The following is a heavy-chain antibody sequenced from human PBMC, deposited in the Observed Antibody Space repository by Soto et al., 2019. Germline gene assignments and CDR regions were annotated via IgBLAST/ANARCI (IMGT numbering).Heavy chain of an antibody. Sequence: QVQLVESGGGVVQPGRSLRLSCVASGFIFSDYVMHWVRQVPGKGLEWVAAISHLGNMKFYADSMMGRFIISRDNSKNMLYLQINTLRSEDTALYYCARREEGASSDLLDSWGQGTLVTVSS. CDR3: ARREEGASSDLLDS. V-gene: IGHV3-30-3*01. J-gene: IGHJ5*01. CDR2: ISHLGNMK. CDR1: GFIFSDYV.